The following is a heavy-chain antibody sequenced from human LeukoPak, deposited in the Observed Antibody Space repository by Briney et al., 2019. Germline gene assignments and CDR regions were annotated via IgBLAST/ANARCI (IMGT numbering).Heavy chain of an antibody. CDR3: ARDLYGVYPDY. D-gene: IGHD5/OR15-5a*01. CDR2: IYYSGST. J-gene: IGHJ4*02. CDR1: GGSISSYY. V-gene: IGHV4-59*12. Sequence: SETLSLTCTVSGGSISSYYWSWIRQPPGKGLEWIGYIYYSGSTNYNPSLKSRVTISVDTSKNQFSLKLSSVTAADTAVYYCARDLYGVYPDYWGQGTLVTVSS.